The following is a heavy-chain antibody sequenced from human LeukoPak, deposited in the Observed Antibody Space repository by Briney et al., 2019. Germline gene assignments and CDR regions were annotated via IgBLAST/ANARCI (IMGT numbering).Heavy chain of an antibody. CDR2: ISSSSSYI. Sequence: PGGSLRLSCAASEFSVGSNYMTWVRQAPGKGLEWVSSISSSSSYIYYADSVKGRFTISRDNAKNSLYLQMNSLRAEDTAVYYCASLTLGYCSGGSCYSGYYYYYYMDVWGKGTTVTVSS. CDR3: ASLTLGYCSGGSCYSGYYYYYYMDV. CDR1: EFSVGSNY. V-gene: IGHV3-21*01. D-gene: IGHD2-15*01. J-gene: IGHJ6*03.